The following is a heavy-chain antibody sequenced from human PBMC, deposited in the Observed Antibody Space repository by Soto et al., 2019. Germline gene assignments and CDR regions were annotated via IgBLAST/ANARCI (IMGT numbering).Heavy chain of an antibody. J-gene: IGHJ4*02. Sequence: GSLILSCAASGFTFNKYLMHWVRQAPGKGLEWVAVISYDGSNKYYADSVKGRFTISRDNSKNTLYLQMNSLRAEDTAVYYCAKGTLWSGYYTPFDYWGQGTLVTVSS. CDR3: AKGTLWSGYYTPFDY. V-gene: IGHV3-30*18. CDR1: GFTFNKYL. CDR2: ISYDGSNK. D-gene: IGHD3-3*01.